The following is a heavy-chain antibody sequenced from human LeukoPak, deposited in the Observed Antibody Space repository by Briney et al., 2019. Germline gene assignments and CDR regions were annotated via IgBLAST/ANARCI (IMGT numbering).Heavy chain of an antibody. J-gene: IGHJ5*02. V-gene: IGHV4-38-2*02. CDR3: ARSYCGGDCYSLGWFDP. CDR2: IYYSGTT. CDR1: GYSISSTYY. D-gene: IGHD2-21*01. Sequence: SETLSLTCTVSGYSISSTYYWGWIRQPPGKGLQWIGSIYYSGTTCYNPSLKSRVTMSVDTSKNQFSLKLSSVTVADTAVYYCARSYCGGDCYSLGWFDPWGQGALVTVSS.